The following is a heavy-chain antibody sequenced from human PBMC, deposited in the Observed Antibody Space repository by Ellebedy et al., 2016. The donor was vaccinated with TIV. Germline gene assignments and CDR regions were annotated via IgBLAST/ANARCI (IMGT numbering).Heavy chain of an antibody. J-gene: IGHJ4*02. V-gene: IGHV3-23*01. CDR3: AKLGGVLSWYADY. CDR2: ISNGGDTT. D-gene: IGHD6-13*01. CDR1: GFTFGCCA. Sequence: PGGSLRLSCAASGFTFGCCAMSWVRQAPGKGLEWVPVISNGGDTTYADSVKGWFTISRDNSKNTLYLQMNSLRADDTAMYYCAKLGGVLSWYADYWGLGTLVTVSP.